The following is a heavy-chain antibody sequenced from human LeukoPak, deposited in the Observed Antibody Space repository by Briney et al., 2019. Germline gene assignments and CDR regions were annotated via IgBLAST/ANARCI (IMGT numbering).Heavy chain of an antibody. D-gene: IGHD6-13*01. V-gene: IGHV3-13*04. Sequence: SGGSLRLSCAASGFTFSSYDMHWVRQATEKGLEWVSAIGTAGDTYYPGSVKGRFTISRENAKNSLYLQMNSLRAGDTAVYYCARGYSSSWYPKEYYFDYWGQGTLVTVSS. J-gene: IGHJ4*02. CDR2: IGTAGDT. CDR1: GFTFSSYD. CDR3: ARGYSSSWYPKEYYFDY.